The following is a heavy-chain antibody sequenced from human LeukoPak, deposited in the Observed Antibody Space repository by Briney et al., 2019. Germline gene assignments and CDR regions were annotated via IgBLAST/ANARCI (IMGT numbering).Heavy chain of an antibody. V-gene: IGHV3-30-3*01. CDR3: ARVLSGYDYGMDV. Sequence: GGSLRLSCAASGFTFSSYAMHWVRQAPGKGLEWVTVISSDGSNKYYADSVKGRFTISRDNSKNTLYLQMNSPRTEDTAVYYCARVLSGYDYGMDVWGQGTTVTVSS. D-gene: IGHD2-2*01. J-gene: IGHJ6*02. CDR1: GFTFSSYA. CDR2: ISSDGSNK.